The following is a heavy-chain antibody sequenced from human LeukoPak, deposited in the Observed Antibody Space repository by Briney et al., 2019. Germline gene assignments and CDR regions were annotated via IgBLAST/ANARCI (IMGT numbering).Heavy chain of an antibody. V-gene: IGHV4-30-2*01. CDR1: GVAISRGGYA. CDR3: ANLYSDNVFNAFDN. J-gene: IGHJ4*02. D-gene: IGHD3-16*01. CDR2: IYHSGTT. Sequence: SETLSLTCAVSGVAISRGGYAWNWIRQPPGKGLEWIAYIYHSGTTYYNSSLKGRVTISMDTSKNHFSLKLRSVTAADTAVYFCANLYSDNVFNAFDNWGQGTLVTVSS.